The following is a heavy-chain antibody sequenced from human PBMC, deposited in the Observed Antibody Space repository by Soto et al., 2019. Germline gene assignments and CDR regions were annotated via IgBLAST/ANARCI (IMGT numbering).Heavy chain of an antibody. V-gene: IGHV1-3*01. D-gene: IGHD2-8*01. CDR2: INAGNGNT. Sequence: ASVKVSCKAAGYTFTSYAMHWVRQAPGQRLEWMGWINAGNGNTKYSQKFQGRVTITRDTSTSTAYMELRSLRSDDTAVYYCARDVYMVYATKKFDYWGQGTLVTVSS. CDR1: GYTFTSYA. CDR3: ARDVYMVYATKKFDY. J-gene: IGHJ4*02.